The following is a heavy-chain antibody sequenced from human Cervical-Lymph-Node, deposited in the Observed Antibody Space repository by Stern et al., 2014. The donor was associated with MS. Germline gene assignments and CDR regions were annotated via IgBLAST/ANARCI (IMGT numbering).Heavy chain of an antibody. J-gene: IGHJ3*02. CDR2: IYYSGST. Sequence: VQLVESGPGLVKPSQTLSLTCTVSGGSISSGDYYWSWIRQPPGKGLVWIGYIYYSGSTYYNPSLKSRVTISVDTSKNQFSLKLSSVTAADTAVYYCARRREGSDAFDIWGQGTMVTVSS. CDR1: GGSISSGDYY. V-gene: IGHV4-30-4*01. CDR3: ARRREGSDAFDI.